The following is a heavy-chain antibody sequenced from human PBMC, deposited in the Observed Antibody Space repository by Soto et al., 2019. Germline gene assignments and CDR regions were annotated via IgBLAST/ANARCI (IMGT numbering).Heavy chain of an antibody. CDR1: GFSLSTSGVG. CDR2: IYWDDDK. CDR3: AVLIGTDYGDYWYFDL. Sequence: SGPTLVNPTQTLTLTCTFSGFSLSTSGVGVGWIRQPPGKALEWLALIYWDDDKRYSPSLKSRLTITKDTSKNQVVLTMTNTDPVDTATYYCAVLIGTDYGDYWYFDLWGRGTLVTVSS. D-gene: IGHD4-17*01. J-gene: IGHJ2*01. V-gene: IGHV2-5*02.